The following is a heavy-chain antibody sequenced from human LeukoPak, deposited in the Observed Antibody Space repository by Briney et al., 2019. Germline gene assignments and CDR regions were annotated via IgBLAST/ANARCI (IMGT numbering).Heavy chain of an antibody. J-gene: IGHJ3*02. CDR3: AKGASYYYDSSGDAFDI. CDR2: ISYDGSNK. CDR1: AFTFSSYA. Sequence: HPGGSLRLSCAASAFTFSSYAMHWVRQAPGKGLEWVAVISYDGSNKYYADSVKGRFTISRDNSKNTLYLQMNSLRAEDTAVYYCAKGASYYYDSSGDAFDIWGQGTMVTVSS. D-gene: IGHD3-22*01. V-gene: IGHV3-30-3*01.